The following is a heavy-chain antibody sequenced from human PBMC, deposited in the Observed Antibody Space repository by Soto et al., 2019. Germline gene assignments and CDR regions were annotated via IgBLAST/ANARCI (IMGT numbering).Heavy chain of an antibody. V-gene: IGHV5-10-1*01. CDR2: IDPSDSYT. J-gene: IGHJ4*02. CDR1: GYSFTSYW. CDR3: ARHQPGTTYWFDY. Sequence: PGEPLKISCKGSGYSFTSYWISWVRQMPGKGLEWMGRIDPSDSYTNYSPSFQGHVTISADKSISTAYLQWSSLKASDTAMYYCARHQPGTTYWFDYWGQGTLVTVSS. D-gene: IGHD1-7*01.